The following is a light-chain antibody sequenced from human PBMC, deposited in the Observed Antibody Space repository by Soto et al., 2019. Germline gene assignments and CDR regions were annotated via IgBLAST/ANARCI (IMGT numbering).Light chain of an antibody. V-gene: IGKV3-15*01. CDR2: GAS. CDR3: QQYNNWPWT. CDR1: QSISDT. J-gene: IGKJ1*01. Sequence: EIVMTQSPATLSVSPGGRATLSCRASQSISDTLAWYQQKPGQAPRLLIYGASTRATGFPDRFSGSGSGTDVTLTISSLQSEDFAVYYCQQYNNWPWTFGQGTKVEIK.